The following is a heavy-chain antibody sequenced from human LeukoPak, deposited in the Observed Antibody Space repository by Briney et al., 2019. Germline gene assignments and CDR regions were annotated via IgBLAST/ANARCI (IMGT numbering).Heavy chain of an antibody. J-gene: IGHJ4*02. D-gene: IGHD1-26*01. CDR1: GFTVSSNY. CDR3: ARGDRSYFDY. CDR2: LYDDGST. Sequence: GGSLRLSCAVSGFTVSSNYMSWVRQAPGKGLEWVSVLYDDGSTYYADSVKGRFTISRDNSKNTLCLQMNSLRAEDTAVYYCARGDRSYFDYWGQGTLVTVSS. V-gene: IGHV3-53*01.